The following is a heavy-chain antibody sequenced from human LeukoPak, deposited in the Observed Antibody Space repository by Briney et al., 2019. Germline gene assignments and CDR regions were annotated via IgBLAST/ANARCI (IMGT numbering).Heavy chain of an antibody. V-gene: IGHV5-51*01. CDR3: AKLGDCSSISCYGSYYHHYYMDV. J-gene: IGHJ6*03. Sequence: LGESLKISCKGSGYSFTNSWIGWVRQMPGKGLEWMGIIYPGDSDIRYSPSFLGQVTISVDKSISTAYLQWSSLKASDTAIYYCAKLGDCSSISCYGSYYHHYYMDVWGKGTTVTVSS. D-gene: IGHD2-2*01. CDR1: GYSFTNSW. CDR2: IYPGDSDI.